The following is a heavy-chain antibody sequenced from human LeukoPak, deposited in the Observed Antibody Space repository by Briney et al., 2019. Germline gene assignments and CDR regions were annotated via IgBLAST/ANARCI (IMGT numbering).Heavy chain of an antibody. Sequence: PSETLSLTCTVSIDSTTSNFWSWVRQPPGKGLEWIGEIHRSGSPNYNPSLQSRVTISIDRSRNQIALELSSVTAADTAVYYCAREILGGFNPGAYWGQGTLVTVSS. V-gene: IGHV4-4*02. D-gene: IGHD1-14*01. CDR2: IHRSGSP. CDR3: AREILGGFNPGAY. J-gene: IGHJ4*02. CDR1: IDSTTSNF.